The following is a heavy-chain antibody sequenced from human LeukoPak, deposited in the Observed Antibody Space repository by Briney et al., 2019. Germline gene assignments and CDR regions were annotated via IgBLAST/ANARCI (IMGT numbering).Heavy chain of an antibody. J-gene: IGHJ4*02. D-gene: IGHD6-19*01. CDR3: ASRIVSGWYNY. Sequence: SETLSLTCAVYGGSFSGCYWSWIRQPPGKGLEWIGEINHSGSTNYNPSLKSRVTISVDTSKNQFSLKLSSVTAADTAVYYCASRIVSGWYNYWGQGTLVTVSS. CDR2: INHSGST. CDR1: GGSFSGCY. V-gene: IGHV4-34*01.